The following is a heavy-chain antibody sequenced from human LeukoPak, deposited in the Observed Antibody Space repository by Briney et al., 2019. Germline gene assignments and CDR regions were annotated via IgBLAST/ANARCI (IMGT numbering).Heavy chain of an antibody. CDR1: GGSISTYY. CDR2: IYYSGST. D-gene: IGHD6-13*01. J-gene: IGHJ4*02. V-gene: IGHV4-59*01. Sequence: SETLSLTCTVSGGSISTYYWNWIRQPPGKGLEWIGYIYYSGSTNYNPSLKSRVTISVDTSKNQFSLKLSSVTAADTAVYYCARDTYSSSWYVTDYWGQGTLVTVSS. CDR3: ARDTYSSSWYVTDY.